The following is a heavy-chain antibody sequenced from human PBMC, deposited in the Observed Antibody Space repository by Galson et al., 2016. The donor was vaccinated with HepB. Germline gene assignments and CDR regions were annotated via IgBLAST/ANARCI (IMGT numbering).Heavy chain of an antibody. Sequence: SETLSLTCTVSGGSISSYYWSWIRQPPGKALEWIGYIYYRGNTIYNPSLTSRVNISVDTSKDQFSLELSSVTAADTAVYFCARALLGVYDLVGRTAFYWYFDLWGRGTLVTVSS. J-gene: IGHJ2*01. CDR1: GGSISSYY. D-gene: IGHD3-16*01. CDR2: IYYRGNT. V-gene: IGHV4-59*01. CDR3: ARALLGVYDLVGRTAFYWYFDL.